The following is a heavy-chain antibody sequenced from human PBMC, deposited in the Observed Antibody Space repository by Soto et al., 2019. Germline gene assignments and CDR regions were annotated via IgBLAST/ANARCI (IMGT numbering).Heavy chain of an antibody. V-gene: IGHV1-69*06. CDR1: GGTFSSYA. J-gene: IGHJ6*02. Sequence: RASVKVSCKASGGTFSSYAISWVRQAPGQGLEWMGGIIPIFGTANYAQKFQGRVTITADKSTSTAYMELSSLRSEDTAVYYCATHLGGVPTYYYYYGMDVWGQGTTVTVSS. D-gene: IGHD3-10*01. CDR2: IIPIFGTA. CDR3: ATHLGGVPTYYYYYGMDV.